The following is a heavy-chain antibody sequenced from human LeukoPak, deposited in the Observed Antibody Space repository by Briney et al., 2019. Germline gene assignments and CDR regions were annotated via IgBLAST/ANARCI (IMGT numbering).Heavy chain of an antibody. CDR1: GFTFSSYA. CDR3: AKDLWDSSGYYPPPYYFDY. Sequence: GGSLRLSCVASGFTFSSYAMSWVRQAPGKGLEWVSAISGSGVTTHYAGSVKGRFTISRDNSKNTLYLQMNSLRAEDTAVYYCAKDLWDSSGYYPPPYYFDYWGQGTLVTVSS. CDR2: ISGSGVTT. J-gene: IGHJ4*02. D-gene: IGHD3-22*01. V-gene: IGHV3-23*01.